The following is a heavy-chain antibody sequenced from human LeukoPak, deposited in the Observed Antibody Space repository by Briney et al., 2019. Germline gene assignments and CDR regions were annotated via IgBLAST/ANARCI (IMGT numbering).Heavy chain of an antibody. V-gene: IGHV3-23*01. CDR1: GFAFNNYV. Sequence: GGSLRLSCAASGFAFNNYVMTWVRQAPGKGLDWFSAVSGSGDLTYYADSVKGRFTISRDSSKSTMYLQMTSLTADDTAVYYCARGSGTSRPYYLDYWGRGTLVTVSS. J-gene: IGHJ4*02. D-gene: IGHD3-10*01. CDR2: VSGSGDLT. CDR3: ARGSGTSRPYYLDY.